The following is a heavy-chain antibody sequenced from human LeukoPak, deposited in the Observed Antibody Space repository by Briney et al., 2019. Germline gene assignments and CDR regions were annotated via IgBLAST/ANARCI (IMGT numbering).Heavy chain of an antibody. CDR2: ICPDGTVT. V-gene: IGHV3-74*01. J-gene: IGHJ4*02. CDR1: GFTFSIYC. CDR3: IRDFRSADY. Sequence: PGGSLRLSCAASGFTFSIYCMHWVRQAPGKGPMWVSRICPDGTVTNYADSVKARFTISRDNARNTVYLQMNGLRAEDTAVYYCIRDFRSADYWGQGTLVTVSS.